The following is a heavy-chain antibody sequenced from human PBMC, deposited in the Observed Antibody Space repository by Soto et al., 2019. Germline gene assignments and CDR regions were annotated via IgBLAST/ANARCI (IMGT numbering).Heavy chain of an antibody. CDR2: IYYSGST. Sequence: SETLSLTCTVSGGSISSYYWSWIRQPPGKGLEWIGYIYYSGSTNYNPSLKSRVTISVDTSKNQFSLKLSSVTAADTAVYYCARSASGIYGELLSPYYYYYGMDVWGQGTTVTVYS. V-gene: IGHV4-59*01. D-gene: IGHD3-10*01. CDR3: ARSASGIYGELLSPYYYYYGMDV. CDR1: GGSISSYY. J-gene: IGHJ6*02.